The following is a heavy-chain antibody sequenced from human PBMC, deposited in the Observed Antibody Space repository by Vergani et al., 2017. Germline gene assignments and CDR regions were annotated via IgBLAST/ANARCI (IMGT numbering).Heavy chain of an antibody. J-gene: IGHJ5*02. CDR1: GFTFGDHA. CDR3: ARDLRLLYNRFDP. Sequence: EVHLVESGGGLVQPGRSLRLSCTGSGFTFGDHAMSWVRQAPGKGLEWVGFMRSRDFGGTTEYTEYAASVRDRFVFSRDDSKSIAYLQMDSLRDEDTGVYYCARDLRLLYNRFDPWGQGTLVTVSS. D-gene: IGHD1-14*01. CDR2: MRSRDFGGTT. V-gene: IGHV3-49*04.